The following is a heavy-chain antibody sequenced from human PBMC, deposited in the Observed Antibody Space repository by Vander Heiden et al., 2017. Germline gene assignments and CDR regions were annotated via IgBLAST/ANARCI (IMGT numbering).Heavy chain of an antibody. CDR3: ARDSDNVGCHGNWYFDL. V-gene: IGHV3-11*01. D-gene: IGHD2-8*01. Sequence: QVQLVESGGGLVKPGGSLRLSCAASGFTCGAFYMTWIPQAPGKWLQWVSYISRSSDTIYYADSVKGRFTVSRDNAKNSLYLQMDSLRADDTAVYYCARDSDNVGCHGNWYFDLWGRGTLVTVSS. CDR2: ISRSSDTI. J-gene: IGHJ2*01. CDR1: GFTCGAFY.